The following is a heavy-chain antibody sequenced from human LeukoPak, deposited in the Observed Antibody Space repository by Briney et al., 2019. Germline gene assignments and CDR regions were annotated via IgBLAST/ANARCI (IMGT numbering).Heavy chain of an antibody. J-gene: IGHJ4*02. CDR1: GFTLSIYG. CDR2: IWNDGSNK. Sequence: GGPLTLSCAPSGFTLSIYGMLWLRQAPGKGLDWVAVIWNDGSNKYYADSVKGRFTISRDNSKDTLYLQMNSLRTEDMAVYYCARAVGPFDYWGQGTLVTVSS. V-gene: IGHV3-33*01. D-gene: IGHD2-15*01. CDR3: ARAVGPFDY.